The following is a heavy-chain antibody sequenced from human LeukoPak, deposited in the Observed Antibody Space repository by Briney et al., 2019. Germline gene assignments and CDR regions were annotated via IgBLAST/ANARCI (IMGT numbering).Heavy chain of an antibody. J-gene: IGHJ6*03. CDR1: GFTFSSYW. D-gene: IGHD6-13*01. CDR2: IKQDGSEK. Sequence: PGGSLRLSCAASGFTFSSYWMSWVRQAPGKGLEWVANIKQDGSEKYYVDSVKGRFTISRDNAKNSLYLQMNSLRAEDTAVYYCARDREAAAGTPGYMDVWAKGPRSPSP. CDR3: ARDREAAAGTPGYMDV. V-gene: IGHV3-7*01.